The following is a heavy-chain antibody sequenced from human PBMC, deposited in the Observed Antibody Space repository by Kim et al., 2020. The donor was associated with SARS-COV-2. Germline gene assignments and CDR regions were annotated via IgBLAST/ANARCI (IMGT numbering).Heavy chain of an antibody. Sequence: SETLSLTCTVSGGSISSYYWSWIRQPPGKGLEWIGYIYYSGSTNYNPSLKSRVTISVDTSKNQFSLKLSSVTAADTAVYYCARAPRITMVRGVITWIDAFDIWDQGTMVSVSS. CDR3: ARAPRITMVRGVITWIDAFDI. CDR2: IYYSGST. J-gene: IGHJ3*02. D-gene: IGHD3-10*01. V-gene: IGHV4-59*01. CDR1: GGSISSYY.